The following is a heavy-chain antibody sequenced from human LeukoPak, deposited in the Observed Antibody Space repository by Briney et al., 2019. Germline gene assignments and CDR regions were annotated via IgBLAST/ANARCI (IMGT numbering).Heavy chain of an antibody. CDR3: TRDLDYGGYSNFAH. CDR1: GFTFSRYW. Sequence: GGSLTLSCAASGFTFSRYWMHWVRQAPGKGLVWVSRIKSDGSDIIYADSVKGRFTISRDNAKNTLYLQMNSLRAEDTAVYYCTRDLDYGGYSNFAHRGQGTLVTVSS. CDR2: IKSDGSDI. J-gene: IGHJ4*02. D-gene: IGHD4-23*01. V-gene: IGHV3-74*01.